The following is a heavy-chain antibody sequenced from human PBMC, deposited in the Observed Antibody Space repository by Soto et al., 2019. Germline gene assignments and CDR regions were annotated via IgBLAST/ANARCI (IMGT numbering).Heavy chain of an antibody. CDR2: IVVGSGNT. CDR1: GFTFTSSA. V-gene: IGHV1-58*01. J-gene: IGHJ6*02. Sequence: SVKVSCKASGFTFTSSAVQWVRQARGQRLEWIGWIVVGSGNTNYAQKFQERVTITRDMSTSTAYMELSSLRSEDTAVYYCAAATDDFWSGLVWGQGTTVTVSS. D-gene: IGHD3-3*01. CDR3: AAATDDFWSGLV.